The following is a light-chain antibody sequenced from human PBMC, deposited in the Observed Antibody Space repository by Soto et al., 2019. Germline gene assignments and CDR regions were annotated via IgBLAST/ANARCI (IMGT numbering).Light chain of an antibody. CDR2: AAS. CDR1: QSLSSY. V-gene: IGKV1-39*01. J-gene: IGKJ5*01. Sequence: DIQMTQSPSSLSASVGDRVTITCRASQSLSSYLNWYQQKPGKAPKLLIYAASSLQSGVPSRFSGSGSGTDFTLTISSLQPEDVAIYYCQEYNSGLITFGQGTRLEIK. CDR3: QEYNSGLIT.